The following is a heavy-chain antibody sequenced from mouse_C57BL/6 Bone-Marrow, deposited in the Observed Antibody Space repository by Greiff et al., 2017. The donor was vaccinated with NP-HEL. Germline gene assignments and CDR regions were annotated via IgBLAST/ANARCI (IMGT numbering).Heavy chain of an antibody. Sequence: EVQVVESGGGLVKPGGSLKLSCAASGFTFSDYGMHWVRQAPEKGLEWVAYISSGSSTIYYADTVKGGFTISRDNAKNTLFLQMTSLRSEDTAMYYCARGWLLPWYFGVWGTGTTVTVSS. CDR2: ISSGSSTI. CDR3: ARGWLLPWYFGV. D-gene: IGHD2-3*01. J-gene: IGHJ1*03. V-gene: IGHV5-17*01. CDR1: GFTFSDYG.